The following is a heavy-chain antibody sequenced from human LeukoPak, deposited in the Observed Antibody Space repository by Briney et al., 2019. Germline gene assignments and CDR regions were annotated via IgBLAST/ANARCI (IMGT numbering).Heavy chain of an antibody. CDR3: ARGQTTVTPHYYYYYMDV. D-gene: IGHD4-11*01. CDR2: INHSGNT. V-gene: IGHV4-34*01. Sequence: SETLSLTCAVYGGSFSGYYWSWIRQPPGKGLEWIGEINHSGNTNYNPSLKSRVTISVDTSKKHFSLKLSSETAADTAVYYCARGQTTVTPHYYYYYMDVWGKGTTVTVSS. CDR1: GGSFSGYY. J-gene: IGHJ6*03.